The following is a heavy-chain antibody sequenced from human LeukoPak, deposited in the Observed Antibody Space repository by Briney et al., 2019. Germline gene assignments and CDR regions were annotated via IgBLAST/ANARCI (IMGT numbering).Heavy chain of an antibody. Sequence: ASVKVSCKASGYTFTSYGINWVRQAPGQGLEWMGWVSAYNGNTNYPQKLQGRVTMTTDTSTSTAYMELRSLRSDDTAVYYCARSSPLYYDSSGYYPGHYWGQGTLVTVSS. D-gene: IGHD3-22*01. CDR2: VSAYNGNT. CDR3: ARSSPLYYDSSGYYPGHY. J-gene: IGHJ4*02. CDR1: GYTFTSYG. V-gene: IGHV1-18*01.